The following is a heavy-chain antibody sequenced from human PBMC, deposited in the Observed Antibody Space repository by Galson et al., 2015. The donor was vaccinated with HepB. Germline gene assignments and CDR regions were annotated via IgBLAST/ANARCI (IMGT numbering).Heavy chain of an antibody. V-gene: IGHV3-23*01. CDR2: ISGSGGST. Sequence: SLRLSCAASGFTFSSYAMSWVRQAPGKGLEWVSAISGSGGSTYYADSVKGRFTISRDNSKNTLYLQMDSLRAEDTAVYYCANGPLAAAGVLGDYYYMDVWSKGTTVTVSS. J-gene: IGHJ6*03. D-gene: IGHD6-13*01. CDR3: ANGPLAAAGVLGDYYYMDV. CDR1: GFTFSSYA.